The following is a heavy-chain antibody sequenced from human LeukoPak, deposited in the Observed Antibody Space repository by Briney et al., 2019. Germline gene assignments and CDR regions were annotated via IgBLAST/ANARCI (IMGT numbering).Heavy chain of an antibody. D-gene: IGHD5-18*01. CDR3: GKTTVGYSSGQKPAWPVDY. Sequence: GGSMRLSCEASGFTFGSHAMYWVRQAPGKGLEWVAGIFGSGGSPHYADPVKGRFTISRDNSRNTVYLQINSLRAEDTAVYYCGKTTVGYSSGQKPAWPVDYWGQGTLVTVSS. CDR1: GFTFGSHA. CDR2: IFGSGGSP. J-gene: IGHJ4*02. V-gene: IGHV3-23*01.